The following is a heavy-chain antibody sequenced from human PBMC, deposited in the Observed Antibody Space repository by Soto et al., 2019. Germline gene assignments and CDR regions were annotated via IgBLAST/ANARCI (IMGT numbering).Heavy chain of an antibody. CDR1: GGSISSGDYY. D-gene: IGHD2-21*02. CDR3: ARDRAAGGNSAYFDY. J-gene: IGHJ4*02. V-gene: IGHV4-30-4*01. CDR2: IYYTGST. Sequence: LSLTCSVSGGSISSGDYYWSWIRQPPGKGLEWIGYIYYTGSTYYNPSLKSRLSLSVDTSKNQFSLRLSSVTAADTAVYYCARDRAAGGNSAYFDYWGQGILVTVSS.